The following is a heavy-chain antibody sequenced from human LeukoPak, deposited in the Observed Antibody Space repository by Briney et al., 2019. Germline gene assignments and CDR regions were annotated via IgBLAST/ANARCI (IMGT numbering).Heavy chain of an antibody. CDR1: GGSISSSSYY. Sequence: SATLSLTCTVSGGSISSSSYYWGWIRQPPGKGLERIGNIYYSGSTYYNPSLKSRVTISVDTSKNQFSLKLSSVTAADTAVCYCARNVHGYNEIDYRGQGTLVTVSS. J-gene: IGHJ4*01. V-gene: IGHV4-39*01. CDR2: IYYSGST. D-gene: IGHD1-1*01. CDR3: ARNVHGYNEIDY.